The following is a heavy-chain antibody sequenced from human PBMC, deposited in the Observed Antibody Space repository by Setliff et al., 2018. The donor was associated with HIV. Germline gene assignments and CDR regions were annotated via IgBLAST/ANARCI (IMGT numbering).Heavy chain of an antibody. J-gene: IGHJ4*02. Sequence: ASVKVSCKASGYTFTNYDINWVRQATGQGLEWMGWMNPNSGNTGYAQKFQGRVTMTRNTSISTAYMELSSLRSEDTAVYYCARFRKFQLVGALDYWGQGTRGTVPQ. CDR2: MNPNSGNT. CDR3: ARFRKFQLVGALDY. CDR1: GYTFTNYD. D-gene: IGHD1-26*01. V-gene: IGHV1-8*01.